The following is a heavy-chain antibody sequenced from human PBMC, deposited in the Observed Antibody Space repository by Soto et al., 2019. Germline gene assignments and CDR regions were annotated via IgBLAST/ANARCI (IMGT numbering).Heavy chain of an antibody. CDR3: ATAYDSGFDP. D-gene: IGHD3-3*01. V-gene: IGHV1-18*04. Sequence: QPQLVQSGAEVREPGASVKLSCKASGYSFSTYDISWLRQAPGKGLEWMGVISPKNGNRNFAWKFLDRVIMTTDTSSNTAYMELQSLGYDDTAIYYFATAYDSGFDPWGHGILVTASS. J-gene: IGHJ5*02. CDR2: ISPKNGNR. CDR1: GYSFSTYD.